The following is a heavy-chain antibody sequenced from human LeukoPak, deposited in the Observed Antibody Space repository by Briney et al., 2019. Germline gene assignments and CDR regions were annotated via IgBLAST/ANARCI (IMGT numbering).Heavy chain of an antibody. Sequence: GASAKVSCKASGFTFTSSAMQWVRQARGQRLEWIGRIVVGSGNTNYAQKFQERVTITRDMSTSTAYMELSSLRSEDTAVYYCAAASTPLYNWFDPWGQGTLVTVSS. V-gene: IGHV1-58*02. J-gene: IGHJ5*02. CDR2: IVVGSGNT. CDR3: AAASTPLYNWFDP. CDR1: GFTFTSSA.